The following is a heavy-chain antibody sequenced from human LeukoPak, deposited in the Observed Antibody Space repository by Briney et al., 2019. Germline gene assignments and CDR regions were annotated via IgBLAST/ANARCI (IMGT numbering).Heavy chain of an antibody. D-gene: IGHD5-24*01. V-gene: IGHV3-30-3*01. CDR2: IRHDGTNE. CDR1: GSTLRGFA. CDR3: ATRADGYIWAYYFDS. J-gene: IGHJ4*02. Sequence: GGSLRLSCEASGSTLRGFAIHWVRQAPGKGLEWLAVIRHDGTNEYYADTVEGRLTISRDDSKNMVYLQMSSLSGEDTAVYFCATRADGYIWAYYFDSWGQGTLVTVSS.